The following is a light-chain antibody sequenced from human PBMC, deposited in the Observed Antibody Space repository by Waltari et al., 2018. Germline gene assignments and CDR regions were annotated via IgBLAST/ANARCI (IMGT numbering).Light chain of an antibody. CDR1: SSDVGGYNY. CDR3: SSYTNSNTLV. CDR2: DVS. J-gene: IGLJ2*01. Sequence: QSALTQPASVSGSPGQSITVYCTGTSSDVGGYNYISWYQPHPGKAPKLMIYDVSNRPPGVSDCVSCSKSGNSASLTISGLQADDEADYYCSSYTNSNTLVFGGGTNLTV. V-gene: IGLV2-14*03.